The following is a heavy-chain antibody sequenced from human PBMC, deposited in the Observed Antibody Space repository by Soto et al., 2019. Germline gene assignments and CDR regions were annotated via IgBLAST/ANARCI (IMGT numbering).Heavy chain of an antibody. CDR3: AGLGYYDSSGYSRPLDY. J-gene: IGHJ4*02. D-gene: IGHD3-22*01. V-gene: IGHV1-69*13. Sequence: SLKVSCKASGGTFSIYAISWVRQAPGQGLEWMGGIIPIFGTANYAQKFQGRVTITADESTSTAYMELSSLRSEDTAVYYCAGLGYYDSSGYSRPLDYWGQGTLVTVSS. CDR1: GGTFSIYA. CDR2: IIPIFGTA.